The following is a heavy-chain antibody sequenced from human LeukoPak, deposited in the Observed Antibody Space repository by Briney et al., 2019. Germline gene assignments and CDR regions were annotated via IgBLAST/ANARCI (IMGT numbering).Heavy chain of an antibody. Sequence: SETLSLTCTVSGGSISSYYWSWIRQPPGKGLEWIGYIYYSGSTNYNPSLKSRVTISVDTSKNQFSLKLSSVTAADTAVYYCARHDVDTAMVVFGYWGQGTLVTVSS. V-gene: IGHV4-59*08. CDR1: GGSISSYY. CDR2: IYYSGST. J-gene: IGHJ4*02. CDR3: ARHDVDTAMVVFGY. D-gene: IGHD5-18*01.